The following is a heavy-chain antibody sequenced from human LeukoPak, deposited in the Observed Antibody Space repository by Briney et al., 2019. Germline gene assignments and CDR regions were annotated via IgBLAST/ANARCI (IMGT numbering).Heavy chain of an antibody. J-gene: IGHJ4*02. D-gene: IGHD4-17*01. Sequence: PGGSLRLSCAASGFTFSSYAMHWVRQAPGKGLEWVAVISYDGSNKYYADSVKGRFTISRDNAKNSLYLQMNSLRAEDTAVYYCARDAATVTPPYYFDYWGQGTLVTVSS. CDR2: ISYDGSNK. V-gene: IGHV3-30-3*01. CDR3: ARDAATVTPPYYFDY. CDR1: GFTFSSYA.